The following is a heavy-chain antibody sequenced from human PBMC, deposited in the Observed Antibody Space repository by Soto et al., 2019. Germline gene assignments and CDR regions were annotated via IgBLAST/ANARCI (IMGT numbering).Heavy chain of an antibody. D-gene: IGHD6-13*01. Sequence: SSETLSLTCTVSGGSVSSGSYYWSWIRQPPGKGLEWIGYIYYSGSTNYNPSLKSRVTISVDTSKNQFSLKLSSVTAADTAVYYCAREVVAAAGIYYYYYGMDVWGQGTTVTVSS. CDR2: IYYSGST. CDR3: AREVVAAAGIYYYYYGMDV. J-gene: IGHJ6*02. V-gene: IGHV4-61*01. CDR1: GGSVSSGSYY.